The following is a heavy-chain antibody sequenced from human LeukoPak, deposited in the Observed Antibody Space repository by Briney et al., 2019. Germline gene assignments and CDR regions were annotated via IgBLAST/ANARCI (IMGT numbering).Heavy chain of an antibody. V-gene: IGHV3-21*04. CDR2: ISSRSSDI. Sequence: GGSLRLSCAASGFTLSNYNMNWVRQAPGKGLEWVSSISSRSSDIYYADSVKGRFTISRDDAKNSLYLQMNSLKTEDTAVYYCARASGSSSWYYFDYWGQGTLVTVSS. J-gene: IGHJ4*02. D-gene: IGHD6-13*01. CDR1: GFTLSNYN. CDR3: ARASGSSSWYYFDY.